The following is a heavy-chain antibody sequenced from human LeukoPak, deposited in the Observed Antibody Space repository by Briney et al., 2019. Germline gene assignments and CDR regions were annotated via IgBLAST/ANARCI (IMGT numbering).Heavy chain of an antibody. CDR2: IYTSGST. CDR3: ARGVVAGNWFDP. J-gene: IGHJ5*02. Sequence: PSETLSLTCTVSGGSISSYYWSRIRQPAGKGLEWTGRIYTSGSTNYNPSLKSRVTMSVDTSKNQFSLKLSSVTAADTAVYYCARGVVAGNWFDPWGQGTLVTVSS. V-gene: IGHV4-4*07. D-gene: IGHD2-15*01. CDR1: GGSISSYY.